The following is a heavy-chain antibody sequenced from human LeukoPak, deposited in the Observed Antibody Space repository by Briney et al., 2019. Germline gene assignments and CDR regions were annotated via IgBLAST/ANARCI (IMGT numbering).Heavy chain of an antibody. CDR2: ISGRNTGT. J-gene: IGHJ3*02. D-gene: IGHD3-10*01. CDR3: ANPYGSGSYYMSALDI. CDR1: GFNFRIHD. V-gene: IGHV3-23*01. Sequence: GGSLRLSCAASGFNFRIHDMSWVRQAPGKGLEWVSTISGRNTGTYYADSVKGRFTISTDNSKNTLHLQMISLRAEETAVYYCANPYGSGSYYMSALDIWGRGTMVSVS.